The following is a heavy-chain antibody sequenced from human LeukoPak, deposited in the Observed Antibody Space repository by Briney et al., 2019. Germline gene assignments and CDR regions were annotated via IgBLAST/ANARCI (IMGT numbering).Heavy chain of an antibody. CDR3: ARDWAKWIQLWHPFDY. D-gene: IGHD5-18*01. Sequence: GGSLRLSCAASGFTFSTYSMNWVRQAPGKGLEWVAVISYDGSNKYYADSVKGRFTISRDNSKNTLYLQMNSLRAEDTAVYYCARDWAKWIQLWHPFDYWGQGTLVTVSS. J-gene: IGHJ4*02. V-gene: IGHV3-30*03. CDR1: GFTFSTYS. CDR2: ISYDGSNK.